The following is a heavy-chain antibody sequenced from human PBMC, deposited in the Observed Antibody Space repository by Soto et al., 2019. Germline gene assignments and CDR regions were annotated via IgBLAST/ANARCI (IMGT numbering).Heavy chain of an antibody. CDR2: IIPIFGTA. J-gene: IGHJ4*01. V-gene: IGHV1-69*13. CDR3: ARGGAYTISYTGPFDY. CDR1: GGTFSSYA. Sequence: SVKVSCKASGGTFSSYAISWVRQAPGQGLEWMGGIIPIFGTANYAQKFQGRVTITADESTSTAYMELSSLRSEDTAVYYCARGGAYTISYTGPFDYWGHGTLVTVSS. D-gene: IGHD1-1*01.